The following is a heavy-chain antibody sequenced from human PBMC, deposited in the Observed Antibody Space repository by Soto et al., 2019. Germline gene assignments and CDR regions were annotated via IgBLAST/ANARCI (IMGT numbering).Heavy chain of an antibody. Sequence: GGSLRLSCAASGFTFSSYAMHWVRKAPGKGLEWAAVISYDGSNKYYADSVKGRFTISRDNSKNTLYLQMNSLRAEDTAVYYCASIAAANNWFDPWGQGTLVTVSS. V-gene: IGHV3-30-3*01. D-gene: IGHD6-13*01. CDR2: ISYDGSNK. CDR1: GFTFSSYA. CDR3: ASIAAANNWFDP. J-gene: IGHJ5*02.